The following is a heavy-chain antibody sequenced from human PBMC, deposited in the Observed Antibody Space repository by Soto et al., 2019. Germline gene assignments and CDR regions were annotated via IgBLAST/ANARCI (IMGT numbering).Heavy chain of an antibody. D-gene: IGHD3-3*01. J-gene: IGHJ4*02. Sequence: EVQLVESGGGLVQPGGSLRLSCEASGFTVSNLFMTWVRQAPGKGLEWVAVISSHGNTYYADHVKGRFTISRDNSKNTLYLKMNSLRAGDTAVYYCARDTFGGADDFCHGGQGTLVTVSS. CDR3: ARDTFGGADDFCH. V-gene: IGHV3-66*01. CDR1: GFTVSNLF. CDR2: ISSHGNT.